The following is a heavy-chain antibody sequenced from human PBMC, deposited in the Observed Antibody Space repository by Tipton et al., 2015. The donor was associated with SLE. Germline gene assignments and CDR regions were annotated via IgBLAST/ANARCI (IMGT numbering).Heavy chain of an antibody. CDR2: ISYDGSNK. CDR3: ARGRYSNYYFDY. D-gene: IGHD4-11*01. V-gene: IGHV3-30*14. Sequence: LSLTCAASGFTFSSYAMHWVRQAPGKGLEWVAVISYDGSNKYYADSVKGRFTISRDNSKNTLYLQMGSLRAEDMAVYYCARGRYSNYYFDYWGQGTLVTVSS. J-gene: IGHJ4*02. CDR1: GFTFSSYA.